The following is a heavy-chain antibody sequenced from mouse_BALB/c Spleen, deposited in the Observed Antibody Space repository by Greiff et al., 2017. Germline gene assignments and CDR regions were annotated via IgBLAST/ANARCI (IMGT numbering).Heavy chain of an antibody. CDR2: IWSGGST. D-gene: IGHD1-1*02. V-gene: IGHV2-2*02. Sequence: QVQLKQSGPGLVQPSQSLSITCTVSGFSLTSYGVHWVRQSPGKGLEWLGVIWSGGSTDYNAAFISRLSISKDNSKSQVFFKMNSLQANDTAIYYCARNWGWEGWFAYWGQGTLVTVSA. J-gene: IGHJ3*01. CDR1: GFSLTSYG. CDR3: ARNWGWEGWFAY.